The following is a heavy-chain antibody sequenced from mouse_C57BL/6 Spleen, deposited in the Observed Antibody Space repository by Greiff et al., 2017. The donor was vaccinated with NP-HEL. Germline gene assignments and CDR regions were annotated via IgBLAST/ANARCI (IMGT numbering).Heavy chain of an antibody. CDR3: ARELWAPPRCAY. D-gene: IGHD1-1*02. V-gene: IGHV1-82*01. Sequence: QVQLQQSGPELVKPGASVKISCKASGYAFSSSWMNWVKQRPGKGLEWIGRIYPGDGDTNYNGKFKGKATLTADKSSSTAYMQLSSLTSEDSAGYFCARELWAPPRCAYWGQGTLVTVSA. CDR1: GYAFSSSW. J-gene: IGHJ3*01. CDR2: IYPGDGDT.